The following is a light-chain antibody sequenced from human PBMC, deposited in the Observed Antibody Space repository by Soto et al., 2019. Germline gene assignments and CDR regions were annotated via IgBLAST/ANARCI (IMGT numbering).Light chain of an antibody. J-gene: IGLJ1*01. CDR2: EVT. CDR1: SSDVGGYNY. Sequence: QSVLTQPASVSGSPGQSITISCTGTSSDVGGYNYVSWYQQHPGKAPKLMIYEVTNRPSGVSNRFSGSKSGNTASLTISGLQAEDEADYYCISYTSSITRVFGTGTKLTVL. V-gene: IGLV2-14*01. CDR3: ISYTSSITRV.